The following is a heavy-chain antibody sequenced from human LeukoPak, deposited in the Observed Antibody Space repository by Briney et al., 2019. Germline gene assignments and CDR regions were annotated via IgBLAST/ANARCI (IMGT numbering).Heavy chain of an antibody. D-gene: IGHD2-21*01. CDR1: GYSISNGYF. CDR3: ARGYSLQGYILDY. J-gene: IGHJ4*02. V-gene: IGHV4-38-2*02. Sequence: SETLSLTCSVSGYSISNGYFWGWIRQPPGKGLEWIGVYHVGTTDYNPSLKSRVTISVDKSKNQFSLKLSTVTAADTAVYYCARGYSLQGYILDYWGQGTLVTVSS. CDR2: VYHVGTT.